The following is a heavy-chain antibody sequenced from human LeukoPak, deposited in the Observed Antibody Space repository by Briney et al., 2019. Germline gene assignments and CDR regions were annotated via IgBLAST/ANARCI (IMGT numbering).Heavy chain of an antibody. Sequence: GGSLRLSCTASGFTFGDYAMSWVRQAPGKGLEWVGFIRSKAYGGTTEYAASVKGRFTISRDDSKSIAYLQMNSLKTEDTAVYYCTRGEGSGWYRLGIDYWGQGTLVTVSS. CDR3: TRGEGSGWYRLGIDY. CDR1: GFTFGDYA. J-gene: IGHJ4*02. CDR2: IRSKAYGGTT. V-gene: IGHV3-49*04. D-gene: IGHD6-19*01.